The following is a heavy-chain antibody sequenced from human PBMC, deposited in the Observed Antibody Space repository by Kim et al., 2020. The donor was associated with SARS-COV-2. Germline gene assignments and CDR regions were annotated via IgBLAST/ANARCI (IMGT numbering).Heavy chain of an antibody. CDR2: IMDHETKT. D-gene: IGHD4-17*01. Sequence: GGSLRLSCAASGFTFNVDWMHWVRQVPGEGRVWVSLIMDHETKTNYADSVKGRFAISRDNARNTVYLQMTNLRAEDTAIYYCARTRLGAFDIWGRGTMVTVS. J-gene: IGHJ3*02. V-gene: IGHV3-74*01. CDR1: GFTFNVDW. CDR3: ARTRLGAFDI.